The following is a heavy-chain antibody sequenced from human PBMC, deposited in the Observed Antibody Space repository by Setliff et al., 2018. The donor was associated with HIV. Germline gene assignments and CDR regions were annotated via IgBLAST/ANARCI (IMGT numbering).Heavy chain of an antibody. D-gene: IGHD4-4*01. CDR2: INAGNGNT. CDR1: GYTFTSYA. CDR3: ARDYDYNNYPKYYFDY. V-gene: IGHV1-3*01. Sequence: ASVKVSCKASGYTFTSYAMHWVRQAPGQRLEWMGWINAGNGNTKYSQKFQGRVTITRDTSASTAYMELSRLRSDDTAMYYCARDYDYNNYPKYYFDYWGQGTLVTVSS. J-gene: IGHJ4*02.